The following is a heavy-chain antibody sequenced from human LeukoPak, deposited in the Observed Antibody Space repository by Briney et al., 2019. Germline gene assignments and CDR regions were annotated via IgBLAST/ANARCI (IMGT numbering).Heavy chain of an antibody. CDR3: ARVTGYVIEDNFDY. V-gene: IGHV4-59*01. J-gene: IGHJ4*02. CDR2: IYYSGST. CDR1: GGSISSYY. Sequence: SETLSLTCTVSGGSISSYYWSWIRQPPGKGLEWIGYIYYSGSTNYNPSLKSRVTISVDTSKNQFSLKLRSVTAADTAVYYCARVTGYVIEDNFDYWGQGALVTVSS. D-gene: IGHD2-15*01.